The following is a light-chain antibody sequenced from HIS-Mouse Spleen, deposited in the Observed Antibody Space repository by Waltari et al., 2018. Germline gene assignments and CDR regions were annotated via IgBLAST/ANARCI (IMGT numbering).Light chain of an antibody. CDR2: ECS. CDR3: CSYAGSSTLV. V-gene: IGLV2-23*01. CDR1: SSDVGSYNL. Sequence: QSAPTQPASVSGSPGQSITISCTGTSSDVGSYNLVPWYQQHPGKAPKLMIYECSKRPSGVSNRFSGSKSGNTASLTISGLQAEDEADYYCCSYAGSSTLVFGGGTKLTVL. J-gene: IGLJ2*01.